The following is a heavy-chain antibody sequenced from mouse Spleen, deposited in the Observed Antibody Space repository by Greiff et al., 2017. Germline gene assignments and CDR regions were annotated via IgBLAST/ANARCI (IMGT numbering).Heavy chain of an antibody. CDR3: ARGGYYGSRWYFDV. CDR1: GYTFTDYW. D-gene: IGHD1-1*01. CDR2: IDTSDSYT. V-gene: IGHV1-69*01. J-gene: IGHJ1*01. Sequence: QVQLQQSGAELVMPGASVKMSCKASGYTFTDYWMHWVKQRPGQGLEWIGAIDTSDSYTSYNQKFKGKATLTVDESSSTAYMQLSSLTSEDSAVYYCARGGYYGSRWYFDVWGAGTTVTVSS.